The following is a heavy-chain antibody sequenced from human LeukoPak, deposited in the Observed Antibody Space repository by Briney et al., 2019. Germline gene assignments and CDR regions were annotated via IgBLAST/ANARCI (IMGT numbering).Heavy chain of an antibody. CDR3: ARDRVAVAGTGQNDY. Sequence: GASVKVSCKASGYTFTSYGISWVRQAPGQGLEWMGWISAYNGNTNYAQKLQGRVTMTTDTSTSTAYMELRSLRSDDTAVYYCARDRVAVAGTGQNDYWGQGTLVTVSS. CDR1: GYTFTSYG. D-gene: IGHD6-19*01. CDR2: ISAYNGNT. J-gene: IGHJ4*02. V-gene: IGHV1-18*01.